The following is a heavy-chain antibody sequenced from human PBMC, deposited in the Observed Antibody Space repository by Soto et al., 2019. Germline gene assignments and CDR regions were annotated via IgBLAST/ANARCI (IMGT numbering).Heavy chain of an antibody. CDR1: GLTVSDNY. V-gene: IGHV3-66*01. D-gene: IGHD3-3*01. CDR3: ASCHWSGPNDY. J-gene: IGHJ4*02. CDR2: IYRGGDT. Sequence: EVQLEESGGGLVQPGGSLRLSCAASGLTVSDNYIRWVRHAPGKGLEWVSVIYRGGDTYYADSVKGRFTISRDHSKNTVYLELNSLGDEDPAVYDCASCHWSGPNDYWGQGTLGTVSS.